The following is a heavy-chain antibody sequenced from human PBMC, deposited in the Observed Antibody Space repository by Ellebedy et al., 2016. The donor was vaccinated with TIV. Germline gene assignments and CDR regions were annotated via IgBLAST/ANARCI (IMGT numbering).Heavy chain of an antibody. CDR3: TTDIAYYYDSSGSTNFDY. D-gene: IGHD3-22*01. Sequence: GESLKISCAASGFTFSNAWMNWVRQAPGKGLEWVGRIKSKTDGGTTDYAAPVKGRFTISRDDSKKTLYLQMNSLKTEDTAVYYCTTDIAYYYDSSGSTNFDYWGQGTLVTVSS. CDR1: GFTFSNAW. V-gene: IGHV3-15*07. CDR2: IKSKTDGGTT. J-gene: IGHJ4*02.